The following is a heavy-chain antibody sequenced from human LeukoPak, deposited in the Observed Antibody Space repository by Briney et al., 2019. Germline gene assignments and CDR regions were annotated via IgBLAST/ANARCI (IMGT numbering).Heavy chain of an antibody. CDR3: AREYPTVVPAANFDY. V-gene: IGHV3-23*01. D-gene: IGHD2-2*01. CDR2: VTGSDDET. CDR1: GFSFSGIS. J-gene: IGHJ4*02. Sequence: GGSLRLSCAASGFSFSGISMTWVRQAPGKGLEWVSTVTGSDDETYYADSVRGRFTISRDYSRNTVHLQLNSLRAEDTAVYYCAREYPTVVPAANFDYWGQGTLVTVSS.